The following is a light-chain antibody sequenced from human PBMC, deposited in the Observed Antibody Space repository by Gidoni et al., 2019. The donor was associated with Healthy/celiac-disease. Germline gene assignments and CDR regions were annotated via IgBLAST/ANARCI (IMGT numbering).Light chain of an antibody. J-gene: IGLJ2*01. CDR2: GNS. CDR3: QSYDSSLSGSDVV. CDR1: SSNIGAGYD. Sequence: QSVLPQPPSVSGAPGQRVTISCTGSSSNIGAGYDVHWYQQLPGTAPKLLIYGNSNRPSGVPDRFSGSKSGTSAARAITGRQAEDEADYYCQSYDSSLSGSDVVFGGGTKLTVL. V-gene: IGLV1-40*01.